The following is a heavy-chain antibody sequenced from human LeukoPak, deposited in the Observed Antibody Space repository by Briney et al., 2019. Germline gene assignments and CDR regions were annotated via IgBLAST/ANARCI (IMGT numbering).Heavy chain of an antibody. CDR3: TRFVGSSTSLIDY. V-gene: IGHV3-49*04. CDR2: IRSKAYGGTT. D-gene: IGHD2-2*01. Sequence: GGSLRLSCTASGFTFGDYAMSWVRQAPGKGLEWVGFIRSKAYGGTTEYAASVKGRLTISRDDSKSIAYLQMNSLKTEDTAVYYCTRFVGSSTSLIDYWGQGTLVTVSS. J-gene: IGHJ4*02. CDR1: GFTFGDYA.